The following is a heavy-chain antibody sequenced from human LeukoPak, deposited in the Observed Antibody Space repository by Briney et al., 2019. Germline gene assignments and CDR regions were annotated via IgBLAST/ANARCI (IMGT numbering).Heavy chain of an antibody. Sequence: ASVNVSCKASGGTFSSYAISWVRQAPGQGLEWMGGIIPIFGTANYAQKFQGRVTITADESTSTAYMELSSLRSEDTAVYYCARDRYYYDSSGYYPTYYYYGMDVWGQGTTVTVSS. CDR2: IIPIFGTA. CDR1: GGTFSSYA. V-gene: IGHV1-69*13. CDR3: ARDRYYYDSSGYYPTYYYYGMDV. J-gene: IGHJ6*02. D-gene: IGHD3-22*01.